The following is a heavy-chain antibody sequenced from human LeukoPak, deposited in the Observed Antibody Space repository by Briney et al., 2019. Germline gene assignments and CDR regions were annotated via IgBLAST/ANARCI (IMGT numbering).Heavy chain of an antibody. CDR1: GFPVSSNY. D-gene: IGHD1-26*01. V-gene: IGHV3-7*01. Sequence: GGSLSLSCAASGFPVSSNYMSWVRQAPGEGLEGVANINLDGCKKYYVDSVKARFTLSRDNAKHSLYLQVHSLRAEDSAVFHCGREIPGGAVHLDYWGQGTLVTVSS. CDR3: GREIPGGAVHLDY. CDR2: INLDGCKK. J-gene: IGHJ4*02.